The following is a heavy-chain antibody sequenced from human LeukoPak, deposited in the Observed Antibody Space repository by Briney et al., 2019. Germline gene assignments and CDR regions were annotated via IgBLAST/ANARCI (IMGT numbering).Heavy chain of an antibody. CDR3: AKDREYSYVYDC. V-gene: IGHV3-30*02. D-gene: IGHD5-18*01. CDR2: IRYDGSNK. Sequence: GGSLRLSCAASGFTFSKYGMHWVRQAPGKGLEGVAFIRYDGSNKYYADSVKGRFTISRDNSKNTFYLQMNSLRPEDTAVYYCAKDREYSYVYDCWGQGTLVTVSS. J-gene: IGHJ4*02. CDR1: GFTFSKYG.